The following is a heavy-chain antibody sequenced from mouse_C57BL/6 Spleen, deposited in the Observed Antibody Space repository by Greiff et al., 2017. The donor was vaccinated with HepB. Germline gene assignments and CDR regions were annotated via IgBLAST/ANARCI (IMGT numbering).Heavy chain of an antibody. D-gene: IGHD2-3*01. CDR2: IYPRSGNT. J-gene: IGHJ4*01. CDR3: ARNDGYYVPYAMDY. V-gene: IGHV1-81*01. Sequence: VKLVESGAELARPGASVKLSCKASGYTFTSYGISWVKQRTGQGLEWIGEIYPRSGNTYYNEKFKGKATLTADKSSSTAYMELRSLTSEDSAVYFCARNDGYYVPYAMDYWGQGTSVTVSS. CDR1: GYTFTSYG.